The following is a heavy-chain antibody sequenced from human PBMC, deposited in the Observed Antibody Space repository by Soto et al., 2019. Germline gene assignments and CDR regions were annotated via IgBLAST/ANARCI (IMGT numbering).Heavy chain of an antibody. D-gene: IGHD1-20*01. CDR1: GFTFSTYA. CDR2: ISGNGRRT. Sequence: VQLLESGGGLVQPGGSLRLSCAASGFTFSTYAMFWVRQAPGMGLEWVSAISGNGRRTYYADSVKGRFTISRDNSRNTVYLQMNSLRAEDTAVYYCAKEGGITGTRDYWGQGTLVTVSS. CDR3: AKEGGITGTRDY. J-gene: IGHJ4*02. V-gene: IGHV3-23*01.